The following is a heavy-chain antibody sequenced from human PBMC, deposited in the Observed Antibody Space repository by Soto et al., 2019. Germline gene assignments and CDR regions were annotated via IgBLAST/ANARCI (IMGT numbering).Heavy chain of an antibody. CDR2: IYYIGST. V-gene: IGHV4-39*01. D-gene: IGHD3-16*02. J-gene: IGHJ5*02. CDR1: GDSITNSNYY. CDR3: AGRNSLASVSLNFRELSNYKWIDP. Sequence: SETLSLTCTVSGDSITNSNYYWGWFRQPPGKGLEWIASIYYIGSTYYNPSLKSRVTISVDTSNNQFSLNRNSVTASDTAVYYCAGRNSLASVSLNFRELSNYKWIDPWGPGTLVTVSS.